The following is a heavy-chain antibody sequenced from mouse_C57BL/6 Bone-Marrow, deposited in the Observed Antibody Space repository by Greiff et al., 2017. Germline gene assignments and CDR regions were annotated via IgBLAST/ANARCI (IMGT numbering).Heavy chain of an antibody. J-gene: IGHJ3*01. Sequence: VKLKESGAELARPGASVKLSCEASGYTFTSYGISWVKQRTGQGLEWIGEIYPRSGNTYYNEKFKGKATLTADKSSSTAYMELRSLTSEDSAVYFCARSDDYDGYWGQGTLVTVSA. D-gene: IGHD2-4*01. CDR1: GYTFTSYG. CDR2: IYPRSGNT. V-gene: IGHV1-81*01. CDR3: ARSDDYDGY.